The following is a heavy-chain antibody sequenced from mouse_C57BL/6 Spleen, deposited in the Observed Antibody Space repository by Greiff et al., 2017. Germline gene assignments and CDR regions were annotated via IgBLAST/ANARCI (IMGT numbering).Heavy chain of an antibody. D-gene: IGHD2-5*01. CDR1: GFTFSDYG. V-gene: IGHV5-17*01. CDR3: ARDSNLRFAY. J-gene: IGHJ3*01. Sequence: EVKLVESGGGLVKPGGSLKLSCAASGFTFSDYGMHWVRQAPEKGLEWVAYISSGSSTINYAETMKGLFTISRDNAKNTLFLQITSLGSEDTAMYYCARDSNLRFAYWGQGTLVTVSA. CDR2: ISSGSSTI.